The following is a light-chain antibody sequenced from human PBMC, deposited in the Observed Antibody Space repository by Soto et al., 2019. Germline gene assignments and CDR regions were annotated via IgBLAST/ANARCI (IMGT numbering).Light chain of an antibody. Sequence: EIVMTQSPATLSVSPGERATLSCRASQSVNANLAWYQQKPGQAPRLLIYGASTRAPGIPARFSGSGSGTDFSLTISRLEPEDFAVYYCHQYGSSPTTLGQGTKVDIK. CDR2: GAS. V-gene: IGKV3-15*01. J-gene: IGKJ1*01. CDR3: HQYGSSPTT. CDR1: QSVNAN.